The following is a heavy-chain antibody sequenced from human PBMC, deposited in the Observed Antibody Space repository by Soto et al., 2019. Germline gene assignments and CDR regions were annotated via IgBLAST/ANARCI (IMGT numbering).Heavy chain of an antibody. CDR3: ARVLTGRWFDP. V-gene: IGHV1-69*06. CDR1: GGPFSSYA. CDR2: ITPMFGAP. J-gene: IGHJ5*02. Sequence: QVQLVQSGAEVKKPGSSVKVSCTASGGPFSSYAIHWVRQAPGQGLEWMGVITPMFGAPHYAQNFKGRITINAGKSTNTAYMELSSLTSGHTAVYFCARVLTGRWFDPWGQGTLVTVSS.